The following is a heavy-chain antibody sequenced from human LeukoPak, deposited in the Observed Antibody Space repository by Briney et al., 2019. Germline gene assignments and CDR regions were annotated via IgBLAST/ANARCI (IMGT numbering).Heavy chain of an antibody. CDR2: ISFSSTTI. V-gene: IGHV3-48*04. Sequence: HPGGSLRLSCAASGFSFDTYSMNWFRQAPGKGLEWVAYISFSSTTIFYADFVKGRFTIPRDNAQNSLFLQMSSLRAEDTAVYFCARVPHDYSDYVAYWGQGTLVTVSS. CDR1: GFSFDTYS. J-gene: IGHJ4*02. D-gene: IGHD4-11*01. CDR3: ARVPHDYSDYVAY.